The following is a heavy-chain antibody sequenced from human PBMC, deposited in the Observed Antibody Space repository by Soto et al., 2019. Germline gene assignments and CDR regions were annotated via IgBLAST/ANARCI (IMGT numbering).Heavy chain of an antibody. Sequence: SETLSLTCTVSGGSISSGGTGSYWTWIRQLPGKGLEWIGYIYYTGNTYYNPSLKSRPTISIDTSENQFSLKLTSVTAADTAVYYCARHVDILTGYYRGLPFDYWGQGTLVTVSS. D-gene: IGHD3-9*01. CDR1: GGSISSGGTGSY. V-gene: IGHV4-31*03. CDR2: IYYTGNT. J-gene: IGHJ4*02. CDR3: ARHVDILTGYYRGLPFDY.